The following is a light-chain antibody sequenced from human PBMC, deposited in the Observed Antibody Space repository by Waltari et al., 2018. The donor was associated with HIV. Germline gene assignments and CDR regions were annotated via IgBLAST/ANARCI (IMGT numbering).Light chain of an antibody. CDR2: EVS. V-gene: IGLV2-8*01. CDR1: SSDVGGYTA. CDR3: SSYAGSNLV. Sequence: QSALTQPPSASGSPGQSVTISCTGTSSDVGGYTAVSWYQQHPGKAPKFIIYEVSKRPSGVPDRFSGSKSGNTASLTVSGLQAEYEADYYCSSYAGSNLVFGGGTKLTVL. J-gene: IGLJ3*02.